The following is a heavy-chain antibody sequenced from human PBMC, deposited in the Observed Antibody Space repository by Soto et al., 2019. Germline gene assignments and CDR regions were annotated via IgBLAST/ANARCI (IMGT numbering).Heavy chain of an antibody. CDR2: ISYDGSNK. CDR3: AKDVDYGSGSDGMDV. J-gene: IGHJ6*02. Sequence: GGSLRLSCAASGFTFSSYGMHWVRQAPGKGLEWVAVISYDGSNKYYADSVRGRFTISRDNSKNTLYLQMNSLRAEDTAVYYCAKDVDYGSGSDGMDVWGQGTTVTVSS. D-gene: IGHD3-10*01. CDR1: GFTFSSYG. V-gene: IGHV3-30*18.